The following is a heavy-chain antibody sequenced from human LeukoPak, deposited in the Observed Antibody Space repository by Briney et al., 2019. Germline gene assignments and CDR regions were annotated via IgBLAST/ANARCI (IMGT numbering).Heavy chain of an antibody. D-gene: IGHD1-26*01. CDR1: GFTFNTYS. Sequence: GGSLRLSCAASGFTFNTYSMNWVRQAPGKGLEWVSSISSSSSYIYYADSVKGRFTISRDNAKNSLYLQMNSLRAEDTAVYYCARGPRVGATTSPFDYWGQGTLVTVSS. J-gene: IGHJ4*02. CDR3: ARGPRVGATTSPFDY. V-gene: IGHV3-21*01. CDR2: ISSSSSYI.